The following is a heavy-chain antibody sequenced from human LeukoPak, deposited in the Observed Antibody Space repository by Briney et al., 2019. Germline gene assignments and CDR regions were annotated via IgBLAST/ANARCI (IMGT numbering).Heavy chain of an antibody. J-gene: IGHJ5*02. CDR2: IIPIFGTA. D-gene: IGHD3-22*01. CDR1: GGTFSGYA. Sequence: GASVKLSCKASGGTFSGYAISWGRQAPGQGLEWMGRIIPIFGTANYAQKFQGRVTITTDESTSTAYMELSSLRSEDTAVYYCARDIDRSSGYYRQRHWFDPWGQGTLVTVSS. V-gene: IGHV1-69*05. CDR3: ARDIDRSSGYYRQRHWFDP.